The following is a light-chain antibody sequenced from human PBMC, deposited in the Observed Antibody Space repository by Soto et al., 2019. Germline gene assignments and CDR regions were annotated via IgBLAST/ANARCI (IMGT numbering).Light chain of an antibody. Sequence: EIVLTQSPGTLYLSPGERATLSCRASQSVSSSYLAWYQQKPGQAPRLLIYGASSRATGIPDRFSGSGSGTDLTLTISRLEPEDFAVYYCQQYGSSLRTFGQGTKVEIK. J-gene: IGKJ1*01. CDR3: QQYGSSLRT. CDR2: GAS. CDR1: QSVSSSY. V-gene: IGKV3-20*01.